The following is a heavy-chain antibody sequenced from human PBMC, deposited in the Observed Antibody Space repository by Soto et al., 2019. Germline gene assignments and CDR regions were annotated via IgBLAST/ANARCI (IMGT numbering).Heavy chain of an antibody. D-gene: IGHD4-17*01. J-gene: IGHJ4*02. CDR2: ISSSGDST. CDR1: GFTFSSYA. CDR3: AKFSTVTNFDY. Sequence: GGSMRLSCAASGFTFSSYAMSWVRQAPGKGLEWVSIISSSGDSTYYADSLKGRFTISRDNSKKTLYLQMNSLRAEDTAVYYCAKFSTVTNFDYWGQGTLVTVSS. V-gene: IGHV3-23*01.